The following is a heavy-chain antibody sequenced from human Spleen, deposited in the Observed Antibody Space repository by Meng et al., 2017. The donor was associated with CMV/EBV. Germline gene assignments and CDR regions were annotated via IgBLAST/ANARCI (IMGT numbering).Heavy chain of an antibody. V-gene: IGHV3-30*04. D-gene: IGHD2-2*03. Sequence: GESLKISCAASGFTFSSYAMHWVRQAPGKGLEWVAFISYDGSNKYYADSVKGRFTISRDNAKNSLYLQMNSLRAEDTAVYYCAVLDIVVVPAALSSGGVTGTTSWFDPWGQGTLVTVSS. CDR1: GFTFSSYA. CDR2: ISYDGSNK. J-gene: IGHJ5*02. CDR3: AVLDIVVVPAALSSGGVTGTTSWFDP.